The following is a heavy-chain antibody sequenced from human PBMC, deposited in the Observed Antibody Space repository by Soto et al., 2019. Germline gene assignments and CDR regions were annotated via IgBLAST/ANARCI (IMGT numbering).Heavy chain of an antibody. CDR3: AGATGAYDAYFDY. V-gene: IGHV3-21*01. CDR1: GFTFSSYS. CDR2: ISSSSSYI. J-gene: IGHJ4*02. Sequence: EVQLVESGGGLVKPGGSLRLSCAASGFTFSSYSMNWVRQAPGKGLEWVSSISSSSSYIYYADSVKGRFTISRDNAKNSLYLQMNSLRVEDTAVYYCAGATGAYDAYFDYWGQGTLVTVSS. D-gene: IGHD5-12*01.